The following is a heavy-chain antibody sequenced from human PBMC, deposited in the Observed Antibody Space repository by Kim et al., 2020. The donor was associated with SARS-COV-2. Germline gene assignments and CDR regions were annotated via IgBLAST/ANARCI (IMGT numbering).Heavy chain of an antibody. CDR3: ASAGYGSVRY. Sequence: AGSVRGRFTSARHNAKNGLYLQMNSLRAEDTAVYYCASAGYGSVRYWGQGTLVTVSS. V-gene: IGHV3-53*04. D-gene: IGHD5-12*01. J-gene: IGHJ4*02.